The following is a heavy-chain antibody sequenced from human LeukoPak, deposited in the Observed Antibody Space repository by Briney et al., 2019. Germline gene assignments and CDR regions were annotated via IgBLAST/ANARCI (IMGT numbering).Heavy chain of an antibody. CDR1: GVSISNYY. V-gene: IGHV4-59*01. Sequence: PETLSLTCTVSGVSISNYYWSWIRQPPGKGLEWIGYIYYSGNTNYNPSLKSRVTISVDTSKNQFSLKLSSVTAADTTVYYCARYWRGSSWYLDVWGQGTTVTVSS. D-gene: IGHD6-13*01. J-gene: IGHJ6*02. CDR2: IYYSGNT. CDR3: ARYWRGSSWYLDV.